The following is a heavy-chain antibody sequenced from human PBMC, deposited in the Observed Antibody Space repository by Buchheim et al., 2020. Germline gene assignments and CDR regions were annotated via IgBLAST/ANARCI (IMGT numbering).Heavy chain of an antibody. D-gene: IGHD3-22*01. CDR1: GFTFSSYG. CDR2: IWYDGSNK. CDR3: ARGLSYYDSSGYIDY. J-gene: IGHJ4*02. V-gene: IGHV3-33*01. Sequence: QVQLVESGGGVVQPGRSLRLSCAASGFTFSSYGMHWVRQAPGKGLEWVAVIWYDGSNKYYADSVKGRFTISRDNSKNTLYLQMNSLRAEDTAVYYCARGLSYYDSSGYIDYWGQGTL.